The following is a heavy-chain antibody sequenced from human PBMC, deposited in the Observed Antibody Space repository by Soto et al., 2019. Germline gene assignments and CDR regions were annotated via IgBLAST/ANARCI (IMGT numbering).Heavy chain of an antibody. V-gene: IGHV4-61*01. CDR3: ARVGSRWPYGMDV. J-gene: IGHJ6*02. CDR1: GGSVSSGSYY. CDR2: IYYSGSA. Sequence: QVQLQESGPGLVKPSETLSLTCTVSGGSVSSGSYYWSWIRQPPGKGLEWIGYIYYSGSANYNPSLTSRVTMSVDTSKNQFSLKLSSVTAADTAVYFCARVGSRWPYGMDVWGQGTTVTVSS. D-gene: IGHD6-13*01.